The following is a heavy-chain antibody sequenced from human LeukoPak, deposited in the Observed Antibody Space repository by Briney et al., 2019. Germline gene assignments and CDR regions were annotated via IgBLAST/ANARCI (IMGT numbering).Heavy chain of an antibody. CDR1: GGSINSGNYY. CDR2: MYTSGST. Sequence: SETLSLTCSVSGGSINSGNYYWSWIRQPAGKGLEWIGRMYTSGSTNYNPSLKSRVSISVDTSENQFSLKLTSVTAAGTAVYYCARYLGYCSGGSCLQWAFDIWGQGTMVTVSS. CDR3: ARYLGYCSGGSCLQWAFDI. J-gene: IGHJ3*02. V-gene: IGHV4-61*02. D-gene: IGHD2-15*01.